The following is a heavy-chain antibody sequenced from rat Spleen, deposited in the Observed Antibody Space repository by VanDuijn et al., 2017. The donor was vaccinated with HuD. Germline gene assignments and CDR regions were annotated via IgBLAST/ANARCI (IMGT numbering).Heavy chain of an antibody. CDR1: GFTFSDYY. V-gene: IGHV5-7*01. CDR2: ISYDGSST. D-gene: IGHD4-3*01. Sequence: EVQLVESDGGLVQPGRSLKLSCAASGFTFSDYYMAWVRQAPKKGLEWVATISYDGSSTYYRDSVKGRFTISRDNAKSTLYLQMDSLRSEDTATYYCARHNSGYGVMDAWGQGVMVTVSS. J-gene: IGHJ2*01. CDR3: ARHNSGYGVMDA.